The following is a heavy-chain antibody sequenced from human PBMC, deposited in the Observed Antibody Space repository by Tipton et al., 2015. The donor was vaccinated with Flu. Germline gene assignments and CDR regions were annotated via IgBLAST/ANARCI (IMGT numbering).Heavy chain of an antibody. CDR2: INPEDSDT. D-gene: IGHD3-22*01. CDR3: ARRRDGYFGLDV. Sequence: QLVQSGAEAKKPGESLKISCQGFGYSFSNYWMAWVRQMPGKGLEWMGIINPEDSDTTYSPSFQGQVTISVDKSISTAYLQWSSLKASDSATYYCARRRDGYFGLDVWGQGTTVTVS. CDR1: GYSFSNYW. J-gene: IGHJ6*02. V-gene: IGHV5-51*01.